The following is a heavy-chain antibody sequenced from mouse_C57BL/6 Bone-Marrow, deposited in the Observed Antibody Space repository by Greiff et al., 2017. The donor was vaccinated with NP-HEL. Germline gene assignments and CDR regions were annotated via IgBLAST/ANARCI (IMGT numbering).Heavy chain of an antibody. CDR3: ARGGGYYFWYFDV. CDR2: IYPRSGNT. CDR1: GYTFTSYG. J-gene: IGHJ1*03. Sequence: QVQLQQSGAELARPGASVKLSCKASGYTFTSYGISWVKQRTGQGLEWIGEIYPRSGNTYYNEKFKGKATLTADKSSSTAYMELRSLTSEDSAVYFCARGGGYYFWYFDVWGTGTTVTVSS. V-gene: IGHV1-81*01. D-gene: IGHD2-3*01.